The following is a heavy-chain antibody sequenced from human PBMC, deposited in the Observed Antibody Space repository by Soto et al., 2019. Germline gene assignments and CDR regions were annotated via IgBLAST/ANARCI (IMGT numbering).Heavy chain of an antibody. CDR1: GFTFSSYS. J-gene: IGHJ4*02. D-gene: IGHD5-12*01. CDR2: ISSSSSYI. CDR3: AVLGGYPLQGLRY. V-gene: IGHV3-21*01. Sequence: GGSLRLSCAASGFTFSSYSMNWVRQAPGKGLEWVSSISSSSSYIYYADSVKGRFTISRDNAKNSLYLQMNSLRAEDTAVYYCAVLGGYPLQGLRYRGQGTLVTVSS.